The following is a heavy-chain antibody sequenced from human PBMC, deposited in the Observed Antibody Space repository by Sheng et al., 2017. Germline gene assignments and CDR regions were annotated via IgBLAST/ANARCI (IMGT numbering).Heavy chain of an antibody. Sequence: QVQLVESGGGVVQPGRSLRLSCAASGFTFSSYAMHWVRQAPGKGLEWVAVISYDGSNKYYADSVKGRFTISRDNSKNTLYLQMNSLRAEDTAVYYCARVLSMGLRFLEWLPPEEDMDVWGKGTTVTVSS. CDR1: GFTFSSYA. V-gene: IGHV3-30-3*01. CDR3: ARVLSMGLRFLEWLPPEEDMDV. J-gene: IGHJ6*03. D-gene: IGHD3-3*01. CDR2: ISYDGSNK.